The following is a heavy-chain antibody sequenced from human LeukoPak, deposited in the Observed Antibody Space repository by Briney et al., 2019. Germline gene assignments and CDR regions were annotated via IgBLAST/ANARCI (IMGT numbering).Heavy chain of an antibody. D-gene: IGHD5-24*01. Sequence: SESLSLTCSVSGGSISRYYWSWVRQPPGKGLEWIGYIYNNASTSYSPSLKSRLFMSVDTSTNKVSLKLRSVTEADTAIYYCAREGRDGYNEYWGQGTLVIVSS. CDR1: GGSISRYY. J-gene: IGHJ4*02. V-gene: IGHV4-59*01. CDR2: IYNNAST. CDR3: AREGRDGYNEY.